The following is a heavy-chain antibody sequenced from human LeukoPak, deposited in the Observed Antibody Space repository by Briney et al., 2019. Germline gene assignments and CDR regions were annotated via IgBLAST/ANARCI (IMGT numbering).Heavy chain of an antibody. CDR1: GFTFSSYW. D-gene: IGHD1-26*01. J-gene: IGHJ4*02. Sequence: RGSLRLSCAASGFTFSSYWMSWVRQAPGKGLEWLANINQDGSERYYVDSVKGRFTISRDNAKNSLYLQMNSLRAQDTAIYYCARDTAGVDYWGQGTLVTVSP. CDR2: INQDGSER. V-gene: IGHV3-7*03. CDR3: ARDTAGVDY.